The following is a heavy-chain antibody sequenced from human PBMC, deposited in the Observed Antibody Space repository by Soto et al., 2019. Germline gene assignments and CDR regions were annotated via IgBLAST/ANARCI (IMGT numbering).Heavy chain of an antibody. CDR3: ARAAIPSSGYYTPLA. V-gene: IGHV1-18*01. CDR2: ISAYNGNT. J-gene: IGHJ5*02. CDR1: GYTFTSYG. D-gene: IGHD3-22*01. Sequence: ASVKVSCKASGYTFTSYGISWVRQAPGQGLEWMGWISAYNGNTNYAQKLQGRVTMTTDTSTSTAYMELRSLRSDDTAVYYCARAAIPSSGYYTPLAWGQGNLVTVSS.